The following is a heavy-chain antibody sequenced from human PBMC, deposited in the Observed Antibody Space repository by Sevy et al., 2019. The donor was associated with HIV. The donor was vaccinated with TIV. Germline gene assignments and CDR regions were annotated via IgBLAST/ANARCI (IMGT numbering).Heavy chain of an antibody. D-gene: IGHD6-19*01. CDR3: VRAIQSDGSF. Sequence: GGSLRLSCVASGFYLENFWMNWVRQAPGKGLEWVANIRQDGSEIYYVASVKGRFTISRDNARNLVYLQMNSLRVEDTALYYCVRAIQSDGSFWGQGVLVTVSS. J-gene: IGHJ4*02. CDR1: GFYLENFW. CDR2: IRQDGSEI. V-gene: IGHV3-7*01.